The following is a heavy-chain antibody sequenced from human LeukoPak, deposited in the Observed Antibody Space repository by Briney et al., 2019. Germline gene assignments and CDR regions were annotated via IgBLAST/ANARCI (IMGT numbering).Heavy chain of an antibody. Sequence: GGSLRLSCAASGFTFSSYAMSWVRQAPGKGLVRVSAIGGSDGSTYYADSVKGRFTISRDNSKNTLYLQMNSLRGEDTAVYYCAKDHSSAWDYFYYGMNVWGQGTTVTVSS. CDR2: IGGSDGST. D-gene: IGHD6-19*01. J-gene: IGHJ6*02. CDR3: AKDHSSAWDYFYYGMNV. V-gene: IGHV3-23*01. CDR1: GFTFSSYA.